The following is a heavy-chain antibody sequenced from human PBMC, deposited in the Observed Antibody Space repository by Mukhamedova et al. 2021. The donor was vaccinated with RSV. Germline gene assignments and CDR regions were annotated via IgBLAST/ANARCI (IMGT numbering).Heavy chain of an antibody. Sequence: VRQAPGKGLEWVAVISYDGSNKYYADSVKGRFTISRDNSKNTLYLQMNSLRAEDTAVYYCARDFERPYYYYYMDVWGKGTTVT. CDR2: ISYDGSNK. V-gene: IGHV3-30-3*01. J-gene: IGHJ6*03. CDR3: ARDFERPYYYYYMDV. D-gene: IGHD1-1*01.